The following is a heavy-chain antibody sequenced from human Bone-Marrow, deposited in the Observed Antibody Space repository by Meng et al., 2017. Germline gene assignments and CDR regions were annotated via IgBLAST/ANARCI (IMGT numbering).Heavy chain of an antibody. CDR1: GYTFTSYY. CDR2: INPSGGST. J-gene: IGHJ4*02. Sequence: ASVKVSCKASGYTFTSYYMHWVRQAPGQGLEWMGIINPSGGSTSYAQKFQGRVTMTRDTSTSTVYMELSSLRSDDTAVYYCARYGPGYSSSWYDFDYWGQGTLVTVSS. D-gene: IGHD6-13*01. V-gene: IGHV1-46*01. CDR3: ARYGPGYSSSWYDFDY.